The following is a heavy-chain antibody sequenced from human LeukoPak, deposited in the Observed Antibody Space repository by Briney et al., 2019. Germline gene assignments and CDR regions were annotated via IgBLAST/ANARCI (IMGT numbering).Heavy chain of an antibody. V-gene: IGHV3-48*01. CDR1: GFTFSTFS. D-gene: IGHD3-16*02. CDR3: ARDYRYAFDY. CDR2: IGGTTRDT. J-gene: IGHJ4*02. Sequence: GGSLRLSCAASGFTFSTFSMNWVHQAPGKGLEWLSYIGGTTRDTYYADSVKGRFTISRDNAMNSVYLQMNSLRAEDTAVYYCARDYRYAFDYWGQGALVTVSS.